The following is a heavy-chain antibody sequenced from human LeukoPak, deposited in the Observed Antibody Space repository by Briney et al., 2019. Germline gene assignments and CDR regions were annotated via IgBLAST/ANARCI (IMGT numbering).Heavy chain of an antibody. CDR2: ISAYNGNT. Sequence: GASVNVSCKASGYTFTSYGISWVRQAPGQGLEWMGWISAYNGNTNYAQKLQGRVTMTTDTSTSTAYMELRSLRSDDTAVYYCARALYYYDSSGYYLVLYYFDYWGQGTLVTVSS. CDR3: ARALYYYDSSGYYLVLYYFDY. CDR1: GYTFTSYG. J-gene: IGHJ4*02. D-gene: IGHD3-22*01. V-gene: IGHV1-18*01.